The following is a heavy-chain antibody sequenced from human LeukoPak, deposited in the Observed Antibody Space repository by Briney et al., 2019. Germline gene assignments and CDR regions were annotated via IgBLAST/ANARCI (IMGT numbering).Heavy chain of an antibody. D-gene: IGHD2-2*02. CDR2: INWNGGST. CDR1: GFIFDDYG. Sequence: GGSLRLSCAASGFIFDDYGTSWVRQAPGEGLEWVSGINWNGGSTGYADSVKGRFTISRDNAKNSLYLHMNSLRVEDTALYYCVRGYCSSTRCYTIYWGQGTQVTVSS. V-gene: IGHV3-20*04. CDR3: VRGYCSSTRCYTIY. J-gene: IGHJ4*02.